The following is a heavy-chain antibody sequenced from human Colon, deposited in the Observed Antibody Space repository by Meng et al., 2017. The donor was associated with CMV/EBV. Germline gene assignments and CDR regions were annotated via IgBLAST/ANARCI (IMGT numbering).Heavy chain of an antibody. CDR3: ARGQLWLDS. V-gene: IGHV3-7*04. J-gene: IGHJ5*01. Sequence: GESLKISCAASGMTLSCYWMTWVRQAPGKGLEWVANIEQDGSETSYVDSVKGRFTISRDNAKNSLYLQMNNLRAEDTAVYYCARGQLWLDSWGQGTLVTVSS. CDR1: GMTLSCYW. D-gene: IGHD3-10*01. CDR2: IEQDGSET.